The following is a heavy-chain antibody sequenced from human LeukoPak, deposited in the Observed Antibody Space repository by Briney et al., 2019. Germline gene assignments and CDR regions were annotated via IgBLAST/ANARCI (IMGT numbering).Heavy chain of an antibody. CDR3: ARVDPLSSGFDFDY. CDR2: INPNSGGT. Sequence: GASVKVSCKASGYTFTGYYMHWVRQAPGQGLEWMGWINPNSGGTNYAQKFQGRVTMTRDTSISTAYMELSRLRSDDTAVYYCARVDPLSSGFDFDYWGQGTLVTVSS. CDR1: GYTFTGYY. D-gene: IGHD3-22*01. J-gene: IGHJ4*02. V-gene: IGHV1-2*02.